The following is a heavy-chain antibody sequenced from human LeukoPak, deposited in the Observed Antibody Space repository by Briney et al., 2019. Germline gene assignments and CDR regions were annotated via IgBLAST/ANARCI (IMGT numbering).Heavy chain of an antibody. J-gene: IGHJ3*02. Sequence: SVKVSCKASGGTFSSYAISWVRQAPGQGLEWMGRIIPILGIANYAQKFQGRVTITADKSTSTAYMELSSLRSEDTAVYYCAREDCSGGSCYSYAFDIWGQGTMVTVSS. CDR3: AREDCSGGSCYSYAFDI. CDR2: IIPILGIA. CDR1: GGTFSSYA. D-gene: IGHD2-15*01. V-gene: IGHV1-69*04.